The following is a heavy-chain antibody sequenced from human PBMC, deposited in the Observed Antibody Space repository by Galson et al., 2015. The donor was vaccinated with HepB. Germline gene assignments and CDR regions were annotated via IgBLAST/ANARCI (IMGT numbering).Heavy chain of an antibody. CDR3: TTDGGWTGGTDFDY. Sequence: SLRLSCAASGFTFSNAWMSWVRQAPGKGLEWVGRIKSKTDGGTTDYAAPVKGRFTISRDDSKNTLYLQMNSLKTEDTAVYYCTTDGGWTGGTDFDYWGQGTLVTVSS. J-gene: IGHJ4*02. D-gene: IGHD6-19*01. V-gene: IGHV3-15*01. CDR1: GFTFSNAW. CDR2: IKSKTDGGTT.